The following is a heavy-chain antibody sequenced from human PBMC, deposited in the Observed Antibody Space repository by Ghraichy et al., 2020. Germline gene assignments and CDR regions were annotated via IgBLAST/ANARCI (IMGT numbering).Heavy chain of an antibody. CDR2: ISYDGSNK. J-gene: IGHJ4*02. CDR1: GFNFSSYG. D-gene: IGHD3-22*01. CDR3: AKDRDSSFDY. Sequence: GGSLRLSCAASGFNFSSYGMHWVRQAPGKGLEWVEVISYDGSNKYYADSVKGRFTISRDNSKNTLYLQMNSLRAEDTAVYYCAKDRDSSFDYWGQGTLVTVSS. V-gene: IGHV3-30*18.